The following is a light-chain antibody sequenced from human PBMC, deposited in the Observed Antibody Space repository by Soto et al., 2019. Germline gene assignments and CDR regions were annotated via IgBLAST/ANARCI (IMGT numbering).Light chain of an antibody. CDR3: ETWVSNTYV. V-gene: IGLV4-60*02. CDR1: SGHSSYI. CDR2: LEGSGSY. J-gene: IGLJ1*01. Sequence: QLVLTQSSSASASLGSSVKLTCTLSSGHSSYIIAWHQQQPGKAPRYLMKLEGSGSYNTGSGVPDRFSGSSSGADRYLTISNLQFEDEADYYCETWVSNTYVFGTGTKLTVL.